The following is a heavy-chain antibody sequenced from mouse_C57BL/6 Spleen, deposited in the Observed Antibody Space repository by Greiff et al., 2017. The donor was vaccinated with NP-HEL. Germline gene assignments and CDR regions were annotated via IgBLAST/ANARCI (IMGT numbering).Heavy chain of an antibody. CDR3: ATTVVATPLDY. Sequence: QVQLQQPGAELVKPGASVKLSCKASGYTFTSYWMQWVKQRPGQGLEWIGEIDPSDSYTNYNQKFKGKATLTVDTSSSTAYMQLSSLISEDSAVYYCATTVVATPLDYWGQGTSVTVSS. CDR2: IDPSDSYT. D-gene: IGHD1-1*01. J-gene: IGHJ4*01. CDR1: GYTFTSYW. V-gene: IGHV1-50*01.